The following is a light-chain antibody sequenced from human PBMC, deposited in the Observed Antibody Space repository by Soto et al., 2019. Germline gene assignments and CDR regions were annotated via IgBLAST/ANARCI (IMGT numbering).Light chain of an antibody. V-gene: IGLV1-40*01. CDR3: QSYDCTLTTVV. Sequence: QSVLTQPPSVSGAPGQRVAISCTGSSSNIGAEYDVHWYQQLPGTAPKRLIYGDNNRPSGVPDRFSGSKSGTSASLAITWLQPEDEADYYCQSYDCTLTTVVFGTGTNVTVL. CDR2: GDN. CDR1: SSNIGAEYD. J-gene: IGLJ1*01.